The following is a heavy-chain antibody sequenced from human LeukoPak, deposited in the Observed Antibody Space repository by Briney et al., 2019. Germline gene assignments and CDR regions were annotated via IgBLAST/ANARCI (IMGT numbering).Heavy chain of an antibody. J-gene: IGHJ6*02. Sequence: ASVKVSCKASGYTFTGYYMHWVRQAPGQGLEWMGWINPNSGGTNYAQKFQGRVTMTRDTSISTAYMELSRLRSDDTAVYYCARRLLWFGELSVSGMDVWGQGTTVTVSS. CDR2: INPNSGGT. D-gene: IGHD3-10*01. V-gene: IGHV1-2*02. CDR1: GYTFTGYY. CDR3: ARRLLWFGELSVSGMDV.